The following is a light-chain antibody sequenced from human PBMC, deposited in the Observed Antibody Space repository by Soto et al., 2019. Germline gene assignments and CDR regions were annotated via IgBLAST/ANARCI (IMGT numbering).Light chain of an antibody. Sequence: EIVMTQSPATLSVSPGERATLSCRASQSVSSNLAWYQQKPGQAPRLLIYGASTRATGIPARFSGSGSGTEFTLTISSLQSEDFAVYYCQQYNNWQYTVGQGTKVDIK. CDR3: QQYNNWQYT. J-gene: IGKJ2*01. CDR2: GAS. V-gene: IGKV3-15*01. CDR1: QSVSSN.